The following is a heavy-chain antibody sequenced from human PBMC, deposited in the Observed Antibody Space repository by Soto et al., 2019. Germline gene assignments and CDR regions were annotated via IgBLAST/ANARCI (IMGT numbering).Heavy chain of an antibody. D-gene: IGHD3-22*01. CDR1: GFTFSSYA. CDR2: ISGSGGST. Sequence: GSLRLSCAASGFTFSSYAMSWVRQAPGKGLEWVSAISGSGGSTYYADSVKGRFTISRDNSKNTLYLQMNSLRAEDTAVYYCAKDLYYYDSSGYYPFDYWGQGTLVTVSS. CDR3: AKDLYYYDSSGYYPFDY. V-gene: IGHV3-23*01. J-gene: IGHJ4*02.